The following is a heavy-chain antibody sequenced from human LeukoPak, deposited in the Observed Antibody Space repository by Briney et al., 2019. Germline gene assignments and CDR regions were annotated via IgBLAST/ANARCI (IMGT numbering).Heavy chain of an antibody. J-gene: IGHJ3*02. CDR2: ISSSGSTI. V-gene: IGHV3-48*03. D-gene: IGHD3-22*01. CDR1: GFTFSSYE. Sequence: PGGSLRLSCAASGFTFSSYEMNWVRQAPGKGLEWVSYISSSGSTIYYADSVKGRFTISRDNSKNTLYLQMNSLRAEDTAVYYCARDTNYYDSSGYYYAHHDAFDIWGQGTMVTVSS. CDR3: ARDTNYYDSSGYYYAHHDAFDI.